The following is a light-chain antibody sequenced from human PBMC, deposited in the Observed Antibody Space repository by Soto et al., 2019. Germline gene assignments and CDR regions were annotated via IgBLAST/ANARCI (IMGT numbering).Light chain of an antibody. J-gene: IGKJ5*01. CDR3: QQRSNWPIT. CDR2: ATS. Sequence: DIHITQYHSSLSACVGDRVTIACRASQSTSTYLIWYQQKPGKAPKLLIYATSSLQSGVPSRFSGSGSGTDFTLTISSLEPEDFAVYYCQQRSNWPITFGQGTRLEIK. V-gene: IGKV1-39*01. CDR1: QSTSTY.